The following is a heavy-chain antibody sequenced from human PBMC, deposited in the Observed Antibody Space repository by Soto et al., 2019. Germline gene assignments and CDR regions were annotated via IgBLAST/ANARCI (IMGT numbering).Heavy chain of an antibody. CDR1: GGTFSSYA. CDR2: IIPIFGTA. J-gene: IGHJ6*02. V-gene: IGHV1-69*13. D-gene: IGHD4-4*01. Sequence: SVKVSCKASGGTFSSYAISWVRQAPGQGLEWMGGIIPIFGTANYAQKFQGRVTITADESTSTAYMELSSLRSEDTAVYYCASLAVTTSLGYYCYGMDVWGQGTTVTVSS. CDR3: ASLAVTTSLGYYCYGMDV.